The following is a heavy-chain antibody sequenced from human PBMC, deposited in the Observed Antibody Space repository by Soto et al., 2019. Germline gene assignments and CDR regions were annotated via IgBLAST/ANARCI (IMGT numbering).Heavy chain of an antibody. J-gene: IGHJ4*02. CDR3: VRDLDGSGSYYTDY. CDR1: GYMFINYG. Sequence: ASVKVSFKASGYMFINYGISWVRQAPGQGLEWMGWISVYNGKTNYAQKLQGRVTMTTDTSTSTAYMELRSLRSDDTAVYYCVRDLDGSGSYYTDYWGPGTLVTVSS. D-gene: IGHD3-10*01. CDR2: ISVYNGKT. V-gene: IGHV1-18*01.